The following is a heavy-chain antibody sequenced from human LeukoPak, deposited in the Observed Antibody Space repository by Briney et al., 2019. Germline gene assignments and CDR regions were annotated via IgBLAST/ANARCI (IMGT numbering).Heavy chain of an antibody. CDR3: ARAPVAGSVIDY. Sequence: GGSLRLSCAASGFTFSSYAMHWVRHAPGKGLEWVSVISYDGSNKYYADSVKGRFTISRDNSKNTLYLQMNSLRAEDTAVYYCARAPVAGSVIDYWGQGTLVTVSS. D-gene: IGHD6-19*01. CDR1: GFTFSSYA. J-gene: IGHJ4*02. CDR2: ISYDGSNK. V-gene: IGHV3-30-3*01.